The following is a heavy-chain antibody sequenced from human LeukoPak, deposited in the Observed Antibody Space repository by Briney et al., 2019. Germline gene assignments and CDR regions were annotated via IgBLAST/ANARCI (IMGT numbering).Heavy chain of an antibody. D-gene: IGHD6-13*01. Sequence: ASVKVFCKASGGTFSSYAISWVRQAPGQGLEWMGGIIPIFGTANYAQKFQGRVTMTTDTSTSTAYMELRSLRSDDTAVYYCARQYSSSWSYYYYYMDVWGKGTTVTVSS. CDR1: GGTFSSYA. V-gene: IGHV1-69*05. J-gene: IGHJ6*03. CDR3: ARQYSSSWSYYYYYMDV. CDR2: IIPIFGTA.